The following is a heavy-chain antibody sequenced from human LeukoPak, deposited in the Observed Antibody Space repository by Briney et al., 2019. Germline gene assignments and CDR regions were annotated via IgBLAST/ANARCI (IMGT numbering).Heavy chain of an antibody. CDR2: ISSSGSTI. J-gene: IGHJ4*02. D-gene: IGHD3-16*01. CDR3: ARDVNLYYDYVWGSSY. Sequence: TGGSLRLSCAASGFTFSDYYMSWIRQAPGKRLVWVSYISSSGSTIYYADSVKGRFTISRDNAKNSLYLQMNSLIAEDTAVYYCARDVNLYYDYVWGSSYWGQGTLVTVSS. V-gene: IGHV3-11*04. CDR1: GFTFSDYY.